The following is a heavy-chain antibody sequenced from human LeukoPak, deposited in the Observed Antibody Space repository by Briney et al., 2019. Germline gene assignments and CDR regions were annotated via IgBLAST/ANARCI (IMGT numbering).Heavy chain of an antibody. CDR2: ISYDGSNK. D-gene: IGHD3-10*02. V-gene: IGHV3-30*18. Sequence: GGSLRLSCAASGFTFRSYGMHWVRQAPGKGLEWVAVISYDGSNKYYADSVKGRFTISRDNAKNSLYLQMNSLRAEDTAVYYCAELGITMIGGVWGKGTTVTISS. J-gene: IGHJ6*04. CDR3: AELGITMIGGV. CDR1: GFTFRSYG.